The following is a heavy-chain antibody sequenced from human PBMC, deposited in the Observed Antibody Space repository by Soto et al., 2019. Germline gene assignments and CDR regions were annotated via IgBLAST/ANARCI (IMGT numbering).Heavy chain of an antibody. J-gene: IGHJ4*02. V-gene: IGHV3-21*01. D-gene: IGHD3-22*01. CDR2: ISSSSSYI. Sequence: LRLSCAASGFTLSRYSMNWVRQAPGKGLEWVSSISSSSSYIYYADSVKGRFTISRDNAKNSLYLQMNSLRAEDTAVYYCASQYYDSSASAYWGQGTLVTVSS. CDR1: GFTLSRYS. CDR3: ASQYYDSSASAY.